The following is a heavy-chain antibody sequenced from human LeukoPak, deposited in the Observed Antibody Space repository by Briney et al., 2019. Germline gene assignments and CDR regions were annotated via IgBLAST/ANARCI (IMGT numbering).Heavy chain of an antibody. V-gene: IGHV1-2*02. Sequence: ASVKVSCKASGYTFTVYFMHWVRQAPGQGLEWMGWINPNSGGTNYAQKFQGRVTMTRDTSIGTAYMELSRLTSDDTAVYYCARDGLGGGVRGMDVWGQGTTVTISS. D-gene: IGHD3-16*01. CDR1: GYTFTVYF. J-gene: IGHJ6*02. CDR3: ARDGLGGGVRGMDV. CDR2: INPNSGGT.